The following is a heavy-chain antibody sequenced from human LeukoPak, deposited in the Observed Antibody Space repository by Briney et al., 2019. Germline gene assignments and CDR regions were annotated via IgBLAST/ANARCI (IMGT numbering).Heavy chain of an antibody. CDR3: AKGRITMVRGVIQGGVFDY. J-gene: IGHJ4*02. CDR2: IIPILGIA. CDR1: GGTFSSYA. V-gene: IGHV1-69*04. Sequence: SVNVSCKASGGTFSSYAISWVRQAPGQGLEWMGRIIPILGIANYAQKFQGWVTMTRDTSISTAYMELSRLRSDDTAVYYCAKGRITMVRGVIQGGVFDYWGQGTLVTVSS. D-gene: IGHD3-10*01.